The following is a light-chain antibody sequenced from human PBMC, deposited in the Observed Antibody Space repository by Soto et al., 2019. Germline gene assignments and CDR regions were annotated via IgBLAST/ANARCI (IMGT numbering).Light chain of an antibody. CDR3: SSYAGVTTHLV. V-gene: IGLV2-23*01. Sequence: QSALTQPASVSGSPGQSITISCTGSSSDVGSYNLVSWYQQHTGKAPKLMIYEGNKRPSGVSNRFSGSKSGNTASLTISGLQAEDEADYYCSSYAGVTTHLVLGGVTKLTVL. CDR1: SSDVGSYNL. CDR2: EGN. J-gene: IGLJ3*02.